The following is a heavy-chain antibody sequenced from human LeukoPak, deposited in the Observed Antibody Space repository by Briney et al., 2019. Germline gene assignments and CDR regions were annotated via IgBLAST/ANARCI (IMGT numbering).Heavy chain of an antibody. Sequence: SVKVSCKASGGTFSSYAISWVRQAPGQGLEWMGGIIPIFGTANYAQKFQGRVTITADKSTSTAYMELSSLRSEDTAVYYCARDGGYYYYYGMDVWGQGTTVTVSS. V-gene: IGHV1-69*06. CDR1: GGTFSSYA. D-gene: IGHD2-15*01. CDR2: IIPIFGTA. J-gene: IGHJ6*02. CDR3: ARDGGYYYYYGMDV.